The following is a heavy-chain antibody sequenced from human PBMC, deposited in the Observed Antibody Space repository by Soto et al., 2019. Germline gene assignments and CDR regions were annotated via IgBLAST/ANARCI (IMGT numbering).Heavy chain of an antibody. V-gene: IGHV1-69*01. Sequence: QVQLVQSGAEVKKPGSSVKVSCKASGGTFSSYAISWVRQAPGQGLEWMGGIIPIFGTANYAQKFQGRVTITADESTSTAYMELSSLGSEDTAVYYCARGGYCSGGSCYRGLIAGGMDVWGQGTTVTVSS. CDR3: ARGGYCSGGSCYRGLIAGGMDV. D-gene: IGHD2-15*01. J-gene: IGHJ6*02. CDR2: IIPIFGTA. CDR1: GGTFSSYA.